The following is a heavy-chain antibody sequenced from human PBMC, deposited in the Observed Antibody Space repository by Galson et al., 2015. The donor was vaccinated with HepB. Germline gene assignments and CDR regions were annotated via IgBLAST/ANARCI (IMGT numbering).Heavy chain of an antibody. V-gene: IGHV3-30-3*01. CDR1: GSTFSSYA. J-gene: IGHJ4*02. CDR3: ASIISGGDFDY. Sequence: SLRLSCAASGSTFSSYAMHWVRQAPGKGLEWVAVISYDGSNKYYADSVKGRFTISRDNSKNTLYLQMNSLRAEDTAVYYCASIISGGDFDYWGQGTLVTVSS. D-gene: IGHD2-15*01. CDR2: ISYDGSNK.